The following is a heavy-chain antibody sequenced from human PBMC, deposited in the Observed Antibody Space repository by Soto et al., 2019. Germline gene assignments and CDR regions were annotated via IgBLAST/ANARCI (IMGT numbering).Heavy chain of an antibody. D-gene: IGHD3-10*01. V-gene: IGHV2-5*02. CDR2: IYWDDDK. CDR3: AHHPYYGLAPYSFDY. J-gene: IGHJ4*02. Sequence: QITLKESGPTLVKPTQTFTLTCTFSGFSLSTSGVGVGWIRQPPGKALEWLAVIYWDDDKRSSSSLKSRLTITKDTSKNQVVLTMTNMDPVDTATYYCAHHPYYGLAPYSFDYWGQGILVTVSS. CDR1: GFSLSTSGVG.